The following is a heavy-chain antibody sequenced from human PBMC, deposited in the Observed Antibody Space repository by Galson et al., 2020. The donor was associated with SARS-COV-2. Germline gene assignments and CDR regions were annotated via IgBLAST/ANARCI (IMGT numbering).Heavy chain of an antibody. CDR3: ARVWQQLACYYGMDL. CDR2: ISYDGSNK. V-gene: IGHV3-30*04. D-gene: IGHD6-13*01. J-gene: IGHJ6*02. Sequence: GGSLRLSCAASGFTFSSYAMHWVRQAPGKGLEWVAVISYDGSNKYYADSVKGRFTISRDNSKNTLYLQMNSLRAEDTAVYYCARVWQQLACYYGMDLWGQGTTVTVSS. CDR1: GFTFSSYA.